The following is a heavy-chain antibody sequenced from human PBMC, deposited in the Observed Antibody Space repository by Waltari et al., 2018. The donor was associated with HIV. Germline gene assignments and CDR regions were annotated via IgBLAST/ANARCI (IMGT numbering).Heavy chain of an antibody. CDR3: ARDYNWNRWGYFDL. D-gene: IGHD1-20*01. CDR1: GFTFSSYW. Sequence: EVQLVESGGGLVQPGGSLRLSCAASGFTFSSYWMSSVRQAPGKGLEWVANIKQDGSEKYYVDSVKGRFTISRDNAKSSLYLQMNSLRAEDTAVYYCARDYNWNRWGYFDLWGRGTLVTVSS. V-gene: IGHV3-7*01. CDR2: IKQDGSEK. J-gene: IGHJ2*01.